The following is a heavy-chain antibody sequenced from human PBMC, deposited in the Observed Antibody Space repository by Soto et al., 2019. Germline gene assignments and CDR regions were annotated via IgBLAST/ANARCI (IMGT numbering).Heavy chain of an antibody. D-gene: IGHD7-27*01. J-gene: IGHJ3*01. CDR2: IHHSGRA. Sequence: QVQLQESGPGLVKPSQTLSLTCTVSGGFIRSGDYYWTWIRQPQGQGLEWIGYIHHSGRAYYNPSLKSRATMSVDTSENQFSLKLTSMTAADTAVYFCASTNWAYAFDFWGHGTPVTVSS. CDR3: ASTNWAYAFDF. CDR1: GGFIRSGDYY. V-gene: IGHV4-30-4*01.